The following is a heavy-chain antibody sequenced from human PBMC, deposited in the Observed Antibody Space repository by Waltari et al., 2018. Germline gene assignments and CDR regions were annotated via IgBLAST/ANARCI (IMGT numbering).Heavy chain of an antibody. V-gene: IGHV7-4-1*02. Sequence: QVQLVQSGSELKKPGASVKVSCKASGYTFHRYAINWVRQAPGQGLELMGWIITSSGNPTYAQGFTGRFVFSLDTSVSTAYLQINNLQADDTAIYYCTREVVPAATIVVNWFDPWGQGTLVTVSS. CDR3: TREVVPAATIVVNWFDP. D-gene: IGHD2-2*01. CDR1: GYTFHRYA. J-gene: IGHJ5*02. CDR2: IITSSGNP.